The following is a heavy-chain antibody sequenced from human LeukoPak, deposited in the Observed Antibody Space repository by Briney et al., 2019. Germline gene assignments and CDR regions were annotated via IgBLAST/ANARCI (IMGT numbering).Heavy chain of an antibody. CDR2: IKEDGSEK. D-gene: IGHD6-13*01. CDR1: GFTFSSYW. V-gene: IGHV3-7*03. CDR3: ARDSGWFRFDY. Sequence: GGSLRPSCAASGFTFSSYWMTWVRQAPGKGLEWVANIKEDGSEKYYVDSVKGRFTISRDNAKNSLYLQVSSLRAEDTAVYYCARDSGWFRFDYWGRGTLVTVSS. J-gene: IGHJ4*02.